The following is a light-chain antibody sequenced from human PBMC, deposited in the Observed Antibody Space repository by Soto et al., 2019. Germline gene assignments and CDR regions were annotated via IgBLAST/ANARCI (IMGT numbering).Light chain of an antibody. V-gene: IGLV2-11*01. CDR3: CSYRDTTTVV. CDR2: GVV. Sequence: QSALTQPRSVSGSPGQSVTISCTGTGNDVGAYNYVSWYQQHPGRPPKLLIYGVVRWPSGVPDRFSGSKSGNTASLTISGLQAEDEADYHCCSYRDTTTVVFGGGTKLTVL. J-gene: IGLJ2*01. CDR1: GNDVGAYNY.